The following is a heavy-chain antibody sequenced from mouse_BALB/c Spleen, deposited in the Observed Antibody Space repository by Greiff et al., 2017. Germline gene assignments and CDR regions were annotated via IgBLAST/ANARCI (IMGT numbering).Heavy chain of an antibody. CDR3: ARGGGNYTYYYAMDY. J-gene: IGHJ4*01. CDR1: GYSITSYYA. CDR2: ISYSGST. D-gene: IGHD2-1*01. Sequence: DVKLVESGPGLVKPSQSLSLTCTVTGYSITSYYAWNWIRQFPGNKLEWMGYISYSGSTSYNPSLKSRISITRDTSKNQFFLQLNSVTTEDTATYYCARGGGNYTYYYAMDYWGQGTSVTVSS. V-gene: IGHV3-2*02.